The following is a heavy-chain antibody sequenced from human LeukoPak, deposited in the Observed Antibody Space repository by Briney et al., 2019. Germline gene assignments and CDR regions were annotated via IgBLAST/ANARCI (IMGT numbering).Heavy chain of an antibody. CDR2: IYYSGST. Sequence: SETLSLTCTVFGGSVSSSEYYCDWIRQPPGKGLQWIGTIYYSGSTSYNPSLKSRVTISIDTFKNQLSLNLTSVTAADTAVYYCARKTGDCWGQGTLVIVSS. J-gene: IGHJ4*02. V-gene: IGHV4-39*01. D-gene: IGHD1-14*01. CDR3: ARKTGDC. CDR1: GGSVSSSEYY.